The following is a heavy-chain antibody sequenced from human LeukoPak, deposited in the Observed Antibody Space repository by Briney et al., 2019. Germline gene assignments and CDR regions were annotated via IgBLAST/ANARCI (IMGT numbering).Heavy chain of an antibody. CDR2: INPNSGGT. V-gene: IGHV1-2*02. J-gene: IGHJ5*02. CDR3: ARVAEEGWSRSTSWFDP. CDR1: GYTFTGYY. D-gene: IGHD6-6*01. Sequence: ASVTVSYQASGYTFTGYYMHWVRQAPGQGREGMGWINPNSGGTNYAQNFQGRVSMTRDTSISTAYMELSTVRSDDTALYYCARVAEEGWSRSTSWFDPWGQGTLVTVSS.